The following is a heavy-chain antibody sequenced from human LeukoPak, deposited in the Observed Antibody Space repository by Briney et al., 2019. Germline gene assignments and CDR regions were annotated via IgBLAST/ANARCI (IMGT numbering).Heavy chain of an antibody. CDR3: ARGPAVTRAVDY. CDR1: GGSISSGGYY. D-gene: IGHD4-17*01. J-gene: IGHJ4*02. CDR2: IYYSGST. Sequence: PSETLSLTCTVSGGSISSGGYYWSWIRQHPGEGLEWIGYIYYSGSTYYNPSLKSRVTISVGTSKNQFSLKLSSVTAADTAVYYCARGPAVTRAVDYWGQGTLVTVSS. V-gene: IGHV4-31*03.